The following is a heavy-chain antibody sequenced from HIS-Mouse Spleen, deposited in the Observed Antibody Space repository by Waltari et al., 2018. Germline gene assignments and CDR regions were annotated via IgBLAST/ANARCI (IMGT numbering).Heavy chain of an antibody. CDR2: YYSGST. CDR3: ARASRDLLLPRYFDL. V-gene: IGHV4-59*01. Sequence: QVQLQESGPGLVKPSETLSLTCTVSGGSISSYYWGCIRQPPGKGLEWIGYYSGSTNYNPSLKSRVTISVDTSKNQFSLKLSSVTAADTAVYYCARASRDLLLPRYFDLWGRGTLVTVSS. J-gene: IGHJ2*01. CDR1: GGSISSYY.